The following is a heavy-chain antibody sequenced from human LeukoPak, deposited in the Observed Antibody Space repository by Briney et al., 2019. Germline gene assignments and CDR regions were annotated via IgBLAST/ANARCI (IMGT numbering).Heavy chain of an antibody. J-gene: IGHJ4*02. CDR1: GFTLRSYD. CDR2: IGISGDT. V-gene: IGHV3-13*01. D-gene: IGHD6-19*01. CDR3: ARGGIPVSGIDEIDY. Sequence: GGSLRLSCAASGFTLRSYDMHWVRQVTGKGLEWVSAIGISGDTYYPNSVKGGFTISRENAKNSLYLQMNSLTAGDTAVYYCARGGIPVSGIDEIDYWGQGTLVTVSS.